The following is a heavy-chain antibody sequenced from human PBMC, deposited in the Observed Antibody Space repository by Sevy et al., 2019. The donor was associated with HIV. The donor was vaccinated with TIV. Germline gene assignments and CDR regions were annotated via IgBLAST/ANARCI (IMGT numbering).Heavy chain of an antibody. V-gene: IGHV1-46*04. CDR3: ARSEGSTAYYFNF. CDR1: GYRFTNYF. CDR2: VDPSGDGT. Sequence: ASVKVSCKASGYRFTNYFIHWVRQAPGQGLEWMGMVDPSGDGTSHAQKLKGRVTMTTDTPTSTVYMELSSLRVEDTAVDYCARSEGSTAYYFNFWGQGTLVTVSS. D-gene: IGHD2-8*02. J-gene: IGHJ4*02.